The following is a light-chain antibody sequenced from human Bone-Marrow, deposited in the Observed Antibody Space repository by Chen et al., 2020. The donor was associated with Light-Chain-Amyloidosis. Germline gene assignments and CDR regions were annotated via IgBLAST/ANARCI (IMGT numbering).Light chain of an antibody. Sequence: SYELPQPPSVSVSPVQTARLTCSGDDLPTKYAYWYQQKPGQAPVLVIHRDTERPSGISERFSGSSSGTTATLTISGVQAEDEADYHCQAADSSGTYEVIFGGGTKLTVL. CDR1: DLPTKY. CDR3: QAADSSGTYEVI. J-gene: IGLJ2*01. CDR2: RDT. V-gene: IGLV3-25*03.